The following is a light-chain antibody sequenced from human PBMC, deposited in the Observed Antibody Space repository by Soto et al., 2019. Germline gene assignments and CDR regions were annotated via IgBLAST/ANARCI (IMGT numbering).Light chain of an antibody. CDR1: QSVSSNF. V-gene: IGKV3-20*01. Sequence: EIVLTQYPGTVSLSPGERATLSCRASQSVSSNFLAWYQQKPGQAPRLLIYGASSRATGIPDRFSGSGSGTDFTLTISRLEPEDFAVYYCQQYGSSPPWTFGQGTKVEIK. CDR3: QQYGSSPPWT. J-gene: IGKJ1*01. CDR2: GAS.